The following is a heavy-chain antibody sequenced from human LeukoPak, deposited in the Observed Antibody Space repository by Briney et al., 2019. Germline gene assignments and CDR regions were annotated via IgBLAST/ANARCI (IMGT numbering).Heavy chain of an antibody. J-gene: IGHJ5*02. CDR3: ARARRVVPAASPNWFDP. V-gene: IGHV1-2*02. CDR1: GYTFTGYY. CDR2: INPNSGGT. D-gene: IGHD2-2*01. Sequence: ASVKVSCKASGYTFTGYYMHWVRQAPGQGLEWMGWINPNSGGTNYAQKFQGRVTMTRDTSISTAYMELSRLRSDDTAVHYCARARRVVPAASPNWFDPWGQGTLVTVSS.